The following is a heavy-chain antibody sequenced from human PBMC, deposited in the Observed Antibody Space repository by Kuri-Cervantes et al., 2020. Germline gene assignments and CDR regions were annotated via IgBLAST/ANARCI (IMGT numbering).Heavy chain of an antibody. CDR2: ISAYNGNA. CDR3: ARDLSADY. V-gene: IGHV1-18*01. CDR1: GYTFNSYG. J-gene: IGHJ4*02. Sequence: ASVKVSCKASGYTFNSYGISWVRQAPGQGLEWMAWISAYNGNANYAQRLQGRVTMTTDTSTSTAYMELRSLRSDDTAVYYCARDLSADYWGQGTLVTVSS.